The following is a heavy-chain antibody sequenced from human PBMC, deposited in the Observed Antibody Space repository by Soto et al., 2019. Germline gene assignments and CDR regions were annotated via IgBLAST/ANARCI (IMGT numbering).Heavy chain of an antibody. D-gene: IGHD2-15*01. CDR3: ARRRQGERWLKAGGRRYGMDV. CDR2: LYSSGKT. CDR1: GGSVRSSGYY. V-gene: IGHV4-39*01. Sequence: PSETLSLTCTVSGGSVRSSGYYWAWIRQPPGKGLEWIGSLYSSGKTYRNPSLKSRVTMSDDTSKNQLSLRLSSVTAADAAVYYCARRRQGERWLKAGGRRYGMDVWGQGTTVTVSS. J-gene: IGHJ6*02.